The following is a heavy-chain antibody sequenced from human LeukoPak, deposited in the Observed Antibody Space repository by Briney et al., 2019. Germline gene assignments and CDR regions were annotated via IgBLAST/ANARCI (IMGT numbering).Heavy chain of an antibody. CDR2: IYSGGDT. CDR3: AKDTGGYSYGNPFDY. CDR1: GFIFSGIY. V-gene: IGHV3-53*01. D-gene: IGHD5-18*01. Sequence: GGSLRLSCAASGFIFSGIYVTWVRQTPGKGLECVSIIYSGGDTYYTDSVKGRFSVSRDNSKNTLYLQMNSLRAEDTAVYYCAKDTGGYSYGNPFDYWGQGTLVTVSS. J-gene: IGHJ4*02.